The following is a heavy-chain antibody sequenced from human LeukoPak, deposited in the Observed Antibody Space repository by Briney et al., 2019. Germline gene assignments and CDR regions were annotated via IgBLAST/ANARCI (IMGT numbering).Heavy chain of an antibody. CDR3: ARKTDSGGQGDY. D-gene: IGHD3-22*01. Sequence: GGSLRLSCAASGFTFSDYYMSWIRQAPGKGLECVSVIYSGGNTYYADSVKGRFTISRDNSKNTLYLQMNSLRAEDTAVYYCARKTDSGGQGDYWGPGTLVTVSS. J-gene: IGHJ4*02. CDR1: GFTFSDYY. CDR2: IYSGGNT. V-gene: IGHV3-66*01.